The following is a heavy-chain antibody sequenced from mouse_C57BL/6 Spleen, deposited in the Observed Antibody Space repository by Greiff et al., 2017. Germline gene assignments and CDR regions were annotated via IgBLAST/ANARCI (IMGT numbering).Heavy chain of an antibody. CDR3: ARYGTTVVEGAWFAY. CDR2: INPNYGTT. J-gene: IGHJ3*01. D-gene: IGHD1-1*01. Sequence: EVQLQQSGPELVKPGASVKISCKASGYSFTDYNMNWVKQSNGKSLEWIGVINPNYGTTSYNQKFKGKATLTVDQSSSTAYMQLNSLTSEDSAVYYCARYGTTVVEGAWFAYWGQGTLVTVSA. V-gene: IGHV1-39*01. CDR1: GYSFTDYN.